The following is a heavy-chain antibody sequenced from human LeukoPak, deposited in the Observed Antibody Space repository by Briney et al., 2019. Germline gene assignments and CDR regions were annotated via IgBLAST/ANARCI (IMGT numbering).Heavy chain of an antibody. CDR1: GFTFSHYG. D-gene: IGHD4-11*01. CDR2: IWSDGTNQ. J-gene: IGHJ4*02. V-gene: IGHV3-33*01. Sequence: SGGSLRLSCAAAGFTFSHYGMHWVRQAPGKGLGWVAVIWSDGTNQYYGDSVKGRFTISRDDSGNTVYLQMNSLRPEDTGVYYCARDAQRGFDYSNSLEYWGQGTPVTVPT. CDR3: ARDAQRGFDYSNSLEY.